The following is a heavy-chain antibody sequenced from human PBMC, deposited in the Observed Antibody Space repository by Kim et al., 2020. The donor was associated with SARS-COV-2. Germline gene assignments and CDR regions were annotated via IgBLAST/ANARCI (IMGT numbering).Heavy chain of an antibody. J-gene: IGHJ4*02. V-gene: IGHV4-39*01. CDR2: IYYSGST. CDR3: ARHGLLASGLWTDY. D-gene: IGHD5-18*01. CDR1: GGSISSSSYY. Sequence: SETLSLTCTVSGGSISSSSYYWGWIRQPPGKGLEWIGSIYYSGSTYYNPSLKSRVTISVDTSKNQFSLKLSSVTAADTAVYYCARHGLLASGLWTDYWGQGTLVTVSS.